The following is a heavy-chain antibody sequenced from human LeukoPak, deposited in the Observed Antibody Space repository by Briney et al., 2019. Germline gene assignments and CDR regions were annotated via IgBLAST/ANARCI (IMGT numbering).Heavy chain of an antibody. CDR3: ARVHYGDYVVY. CDR2: ISSDGTST. Sequence: GGSLRLSCAPSGFTFSSYWMHWVRQAPGKGLVWVSRISSDGTSTSYADSVKGRFTISRDNAKNTLYLQMNSQRAEDTAVYYCARVHYGDYVVYWGQGTLVTVSS. J-gene: IGHJ4*02. CDR1: GFTFSSYW. V-gene: IGHV3-74*01. D-gene: IGHD4-17*01.